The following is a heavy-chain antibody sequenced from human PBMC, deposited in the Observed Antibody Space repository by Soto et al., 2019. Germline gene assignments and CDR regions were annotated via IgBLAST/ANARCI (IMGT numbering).Heavy chain of an antibody. J-gene: IGHJ4*02. CDR3: AKDLHHAYYGSGSGGFDY. V-gene: IGHV3-30*18. Sequence: GGSLRLSCAASGFTFSSYGMHWVRQAPGKGLEWVAVISYDGSNKYYADSVKGRFTISRDNSKNTLYLQMNSLRAEDTAVYYCAKDLHHAYYGSGSGGFDYWGQGTLVTVSS. CDR1: GFTFSSYG. CDR2: ISYDGSNK. D-gene: IGHD3-10*01.